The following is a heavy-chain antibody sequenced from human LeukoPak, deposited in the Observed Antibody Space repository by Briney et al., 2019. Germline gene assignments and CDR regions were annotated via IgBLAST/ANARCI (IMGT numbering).Heavy chain of an antibody. CDR3: ARGSYGTGWWDY. CDR2: INAGNGNT. V-gene: IGHV1-3*03. J-gene: IGHJ4*02. CDR1: GYTFACYY. Sequence: ASVKVSCKASGYTFACYYVHWVRQAPGQRLEWMGWINAGNGNTKYSQEFQGRVTITRDTSASTAYMELSSLRSEDMAVYYCARGSYGTGWWDYWGQGTLVTVSS. D-gene: IGHD5-18*01.